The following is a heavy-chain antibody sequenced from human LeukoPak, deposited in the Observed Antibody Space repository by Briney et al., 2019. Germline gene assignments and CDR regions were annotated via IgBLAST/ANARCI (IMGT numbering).Heavy chain of an antibody. D-gene: IGHD3-10*01. CDR3: ARGLSGSGSYPLFFDY. CDR2: ISSSSSYI. V-gene: IGHV3-21*01. Sequence: GGSLRLSCAASGFTFSSHEMNWVRQAPGKGLEWVSSISSSSSYIYYADSVKGRFTISRDNAKNSLYLQMNSLRAEDTAVYYCARGLSGSGSYPLFFDYWGQGTLVTVSS. CDR1: GFTFSSHE. J-gene: IGHJ4*02.